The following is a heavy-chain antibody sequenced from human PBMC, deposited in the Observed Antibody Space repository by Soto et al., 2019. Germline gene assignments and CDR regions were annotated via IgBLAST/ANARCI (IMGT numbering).Heavy chain of an antibody. CDR3: AGYYYGSGSYYSTPFGFDY. D-gene: IGHD3-10*01. J-gene: IGHJ4*02. CDR2: INHSGST. Sequence: SETLSLTCAVYCGSFSGYYWSWIRQPPGKGLEWIGEINHSGSTNYNPSLKSRVTISVDASKNQFSLKLSSVTAADTAVYYCAGYYYGSGSYYSTPFGFDYWGQGTRVTVS. V-gene: IGHV4-34*01. CDR1: CGSFSGYY.